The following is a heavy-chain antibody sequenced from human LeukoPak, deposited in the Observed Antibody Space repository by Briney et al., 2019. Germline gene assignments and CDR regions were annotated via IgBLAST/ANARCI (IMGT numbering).Heavy chain of an antibody. D-gene: IGHD6-13*01. CDR2: IYYSGST. V-gene: IGHV4-61*01. CDR1: GGSVSSGSYY. Sequence: SETLSLTCTVSGGSVSSGSYYWSWIRQPPGKGLEWIGYIYYSGSTNYNPSLKSRVTISVDTSKNQFSLKLSSVTAADTAVYYCARGSRYSSSWYFGYWGQGTLVTVSS. J-gene: IGHJ4*02. CDR3: ARGSRYSSSWYFGY.